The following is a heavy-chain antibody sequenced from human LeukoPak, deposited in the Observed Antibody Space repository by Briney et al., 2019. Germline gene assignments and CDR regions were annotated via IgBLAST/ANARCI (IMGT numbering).Heavy chain of an antibody. D-gene: IGHD6-19*01. CDR1: GFTFSSYG. CDR3: AKMLGGWYRY. CDR2: IWYDGSNE. Sequence: GGSLRLSCAASGFTFSSYGMHWVRQAPGKGLEWVAVIWYDGSNEYYADSVKGRFTISRDNSKNTLYLQMNSLRAEDTAVYYCAKMLGGWYRYWGQGTLVTVSS. J-gene: IGHJ4*02. V-gene: IGHV3-33*06.